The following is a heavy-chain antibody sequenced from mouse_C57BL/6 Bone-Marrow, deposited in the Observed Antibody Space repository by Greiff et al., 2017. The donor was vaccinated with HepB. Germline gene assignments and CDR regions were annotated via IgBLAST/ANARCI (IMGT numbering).Heavy chain of an antibody. V-gene: IGHV5-4*01. Sequence: EVQGVESGGGLVKPGGSLKLSCAASGFTFSSYAMSWVRQTPEKRLEWVATISDGGSYTYYPDNVKGRFTISRDNAKNNLYLQMSHLKSEDTAMYYFAREDYYGSSYWFAYWGQGTLVTVSA. CDR3: AREDYYGSSYWFAY. J-gene: IGHJ3*01. CDR1: GFTFSSYA. D-gene: IGHD1-1*01. CDR2: ISDGGSYT.